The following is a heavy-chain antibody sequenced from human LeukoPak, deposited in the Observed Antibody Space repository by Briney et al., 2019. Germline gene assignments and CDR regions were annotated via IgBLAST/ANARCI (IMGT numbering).Heavy chain of an antibody. CDR2: ISSSSSYI. Sequence: GGTLRLSCAGSGFTFKNYGMNWVRQAPGKGLEWVSSISSSSSYIYYADSVKGRFTISRDNAKNSLYLQMNSLRAEDTAVYYCARDSSYSYADYWGQGTLVTVSS. CDR3: ARDSSYSYADY. D-gene: IGHD1-26*01. V-gene: IGHV3-21*01. J-gene: IGHJ4*02. CDR1: GFTFKNYG.